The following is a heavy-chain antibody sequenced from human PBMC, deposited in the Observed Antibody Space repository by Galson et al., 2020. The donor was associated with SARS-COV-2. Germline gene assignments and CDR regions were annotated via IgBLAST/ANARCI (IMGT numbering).Heavy chain of an antibody. CDR1: GFTFSSYA. CDR2: ISYDGSDK. CDR3: ARGNKGDFWSDYYASPPY. Sequence: GGSLRLSCAASGFTFSSYAMYWVRQAPGKGLEWVTVISYDGSDKYYADSVKGRFTISRDNSKNSLYLQMNSLRAEDTAMYYCARGNKGDFWSDYYASPPYWGQGTLVTVSS. D-gene: IGHD3-3*01. V-gene: IGHV3-30*01. J-gene: IGHJ4*02.